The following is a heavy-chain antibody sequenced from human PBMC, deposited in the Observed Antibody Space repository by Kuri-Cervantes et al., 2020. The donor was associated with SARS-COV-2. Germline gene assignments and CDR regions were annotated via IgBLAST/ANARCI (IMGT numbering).Heavy chain of an antibody. D-gene: IGHD3-16*01. Sequence: ASVKVSCKASGYTFTGYYMHWVRQAPGQGLEWMGWINPNSGGTNYAQKFQGWVTMTRDTSISTAYMELSRLRSEDTAVYYCAAEGFGGYYYYGMDVWGQGTTVTVSS. CDR1: GYTFTGYY. V-gene: IGHV1-2*04. CDR3: AAEGFGGYYYYGMDV. CDR2: INPNSGGT. J-gene: IGHJ6*02.